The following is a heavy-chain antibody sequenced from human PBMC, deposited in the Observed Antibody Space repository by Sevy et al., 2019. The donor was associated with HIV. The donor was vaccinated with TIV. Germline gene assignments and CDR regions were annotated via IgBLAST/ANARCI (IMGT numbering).Heavy chain of an antibody. D-gene: IGHD2-8*01. V-gene: IGHV3-30*02. Sequence: GGSLRLSCAASGFTFSYSGMHWVRQAPGKGLEWLTFIQFDGSSQYYADSVNGRFTILRDNSKNTLYLQMNSLRGDDTAVYYCVKNTAAVGVGGFDYWGQGALVTVSS. CDR1: GFTFSYSG. J-gene: IGHJ4*02. CDR3: VKNTAAVGVGGFDY. CDR2: IQFDGSSQ.